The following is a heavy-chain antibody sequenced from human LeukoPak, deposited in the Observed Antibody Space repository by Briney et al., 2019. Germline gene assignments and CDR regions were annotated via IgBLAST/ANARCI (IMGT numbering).Heavy chain of an antibody. Sequence: SETLSLTCTVSGGSISGYYYNWIRQPPGKGLEWIGYIYYSGSTNYNPSLKSRGTISLDTSKNQFSLKLSSVTTADTAVYYCARSVVTLYGYFDLWGRGTLVTVSS. CDR2: IYYSGST. D-gene: IGHD4-23*01. CDR1: GGSISGYY. CDR3: ARSVVTLYGYFDL. V-gene: IGHV4-59*01. J-gene: IGHJ2*01.